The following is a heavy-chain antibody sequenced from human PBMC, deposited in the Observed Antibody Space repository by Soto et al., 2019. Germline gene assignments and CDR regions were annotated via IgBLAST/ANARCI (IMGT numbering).Heavy chain of an antibody. V-gene: IGHV1-18*01. D-gene: IGHD3-16*01. CDR1: GYTFIRYG. CDR2: LSAYNDYT. Sequence: QVQLVQSAAEVKKPGASVKVSCKASGYTFIRYGVTSVRQAPGQGLEWMGWLSAYNDYTIYAQKLQGRVTMTTDTSTRTVYMELRSLKSDDTAVYYCARGGYYDNAWGKLSHYGLDVWGQGTSVTVSS. CDR3: ARGGYYDNAWGKLSHYGLDV. J-gene: IGHJ6*02.